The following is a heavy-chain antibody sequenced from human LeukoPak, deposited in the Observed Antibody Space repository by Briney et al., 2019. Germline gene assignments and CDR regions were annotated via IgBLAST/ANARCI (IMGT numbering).Heavy chain of an antibody. CDR2: IYYSGST. CDR1: GGSFSGYY. J-gene: IGHJ3*02. V-gene: IGHV4-34*01. Sequence: SETLSLTCAVYGGSFSGYYWSWIRQPPGKGLEWIGSIYYSGSTYYNPSLKSRVTISVDTSKNQFSLKLSSVTAADTAVYYCARARIDAFDIWGQGTMVTVSS. CDR3: ARARIDAFDI.